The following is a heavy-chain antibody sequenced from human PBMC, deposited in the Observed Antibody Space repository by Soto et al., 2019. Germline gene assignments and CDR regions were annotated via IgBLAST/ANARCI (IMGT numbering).Heavy chain of an antibody. Sequence: GASVKVSCKASGYSFTTHGISWVRRAPGHGLEWTGWISAYNGDTHYVQRFQGRLTMTTDTSTSTAYMELRSLTSDDTAVYYCARDPPFSGILRGTPLMDVWGQGTTVTVSS. CDR1: GYSFTTHG. CDR2: ISAYNGDT. V-gene: IGHV1-18*04. CDR3: ARDPPFSGILRGTPLMDV. J-gene: IGHJ6*02. D-gene: IGHD4-17*01.